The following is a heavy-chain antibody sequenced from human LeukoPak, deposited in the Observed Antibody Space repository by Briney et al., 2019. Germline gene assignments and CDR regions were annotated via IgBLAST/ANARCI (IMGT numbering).Heavy chain of an antibody. D-gene: IGHD3-3*01. J-gene: IGHJ4*02. CDR1: GYTFTGYY. Sequence: GASVKVSCKASGYTFTGYYMHWVRQAPGQGLEWMGWINPNSGGTNYAQKFQGRVTMTRDTSISTAYMELSRLRSDDTAVYYCARVGGYYDFWSGYYTGLDYWGQGTLVTVSS. CDR3: ARVGGYYDFWSGYYTGLDY. CDR2: INPNSGGT. V-gene: IGHV1-2*02.